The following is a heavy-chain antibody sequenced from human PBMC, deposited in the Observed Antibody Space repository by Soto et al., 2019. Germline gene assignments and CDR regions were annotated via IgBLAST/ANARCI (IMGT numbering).Heavy chain of an antibody. CDR2: IHSGGNT. J-gene: IGHJ5*02. D-gene: IGHD6-13*01. V-gene: IGHV3-53*01. CDR1: GFTVSSNY. CDR3: ASVAAVRGFDP. Sequence: PGGSLRLSCAASGFTVSSNYMSWVRQAPGKGLEWVSVIHSGGNTYYADSVKGRFTISRDISKNTLYLQMNSLRAEDTAVYYCASVAAVRGFDPWGQGTLVTVSS.